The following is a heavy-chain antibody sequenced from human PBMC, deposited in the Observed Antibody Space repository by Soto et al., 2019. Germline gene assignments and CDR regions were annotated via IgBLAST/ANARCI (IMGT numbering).Heavy chain of an antibody. CDR2: IKGDGGEK. CDR3: ARDFMGY. CDR1: GFTFSSFW. Sequence: VQLVESGGGLVQPGGSLRLSCAASGFTFSSFWMIWVRQAPGKGLEWVASIKGDGGEKWYVDSAKGRFTISRDNAKNSLYLQMNSLRAEDTAVYYCARDFMGYWGQGTLVTVSS. J-gene: IGHJ4*02. V-gene: IGHV3-7*05.